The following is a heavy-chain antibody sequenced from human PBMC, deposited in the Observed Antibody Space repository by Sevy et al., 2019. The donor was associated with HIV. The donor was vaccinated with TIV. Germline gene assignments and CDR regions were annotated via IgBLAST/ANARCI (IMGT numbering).Heavy chain of an antibody. CDR1: GFTFSSYA. V-gene: IGHV3-23*01. D-gene: IGHD2-15*01. Sequence: GGSLRLSCAASGFTFSSYAMSWVRQAPGKGLEWVSAISGSGGSTYYVDSVKGRFTISIDNSKNTLYLQMNGLGAEDTAVYYVGKSHCSGGSCYNNWFDPWGQGTLVTVSS. CDR2: ISGSGGST. CDR3: GKSHCSGGSCYNNWFDP. J-gene: IGHJ5*02.